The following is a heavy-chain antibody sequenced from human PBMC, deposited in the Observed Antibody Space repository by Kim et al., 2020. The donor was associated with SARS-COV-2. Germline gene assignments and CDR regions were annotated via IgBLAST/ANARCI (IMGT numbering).Heavy chain of an antibody. V-gene: IGHV1-69*01. CDR3: ARDGASYYYYYGMDV. Sequence: KFQGRVTITADESTSTAYMELSSLRSEDTAVYYCARDGASYYYYYGMDVWGQGTTVTVSS. D-gene: IGHD3-16*01. J-gene: IGHJ6*02.